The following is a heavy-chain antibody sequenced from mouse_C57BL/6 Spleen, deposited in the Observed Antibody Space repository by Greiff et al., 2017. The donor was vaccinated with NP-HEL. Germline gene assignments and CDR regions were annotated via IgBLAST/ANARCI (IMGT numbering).Heavy chain of an antibody. D-gene: IGHD4-1*01. J-gene: IGHJ1*03. Sequence: QVQLQQPGAELVRPGSSVKLSCKASGYTFTSYWMHWVKQRPIQGLEWIGNIDPSDSETHYNQKFKDKATLTVDKSSSTAYMQLSSLTSEDSAVYYCARWANWDWYFDVWGTGTTVTVSS. V-gene: IGHV1-52*01. CDR3: ARWANWDWYFDV. CDR2: IDPSDSET. CDR1: GYTFTSYW.